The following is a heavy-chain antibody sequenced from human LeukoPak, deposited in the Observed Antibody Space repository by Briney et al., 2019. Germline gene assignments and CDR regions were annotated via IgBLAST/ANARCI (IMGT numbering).Heavy chain of an antibody. CDR1: GFTFSSYG. D-gene: IGHD5-12*01. Sequence: GRSLRLSWAASGFTFSSYGTHWVRQAPGKGLEWVAFIWYDGSNKYYAHSVNGRFTISRDNSKNTLYLQMNSLRAEDTAVYYCARGGDIVATIGDYWGQGTLVTVSS. J-gene: IGHJ4*02. CDR2: IWYDGSNK. V-gene: IGHV3-33*01. CDR3: ARGGDIVATIGDY.